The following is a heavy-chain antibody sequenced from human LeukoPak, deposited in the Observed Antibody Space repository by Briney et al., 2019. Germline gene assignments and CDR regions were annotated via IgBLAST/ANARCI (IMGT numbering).Heavy chain of an antibody. CDR1: DYSISSGFF. Sequence: PSETLSLTCTVSDYSISSGFFWGWIRQPPGQGLEWIGRIFHSGSAYYNPSLKSRVTISVDTSKNQFSLKLTSVTAADTAVYYCARQTGSGLFILPGGQGTLVTVSS. CDR2: IFHSGSA. J-gene: IGHJ4*02. D-gene: IGHD3/OR15-3a*01. V-gene: IGHV4-38-2*02. CDR3: ARQTGSGLFILP.